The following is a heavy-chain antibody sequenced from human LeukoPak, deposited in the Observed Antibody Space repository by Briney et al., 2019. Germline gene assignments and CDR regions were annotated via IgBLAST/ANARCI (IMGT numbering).Heavy chain of an antibody. Sequence: SETLSLTCAVYGGSFSGYYWSWIRQPPGKGLEWIGYIYYSGSTNYNPSLKSRVTISVDTSKNQFSLKLSSVTAADTAVYYCARDLARYCSSTSCSEYGMDVWGQGTTVTVSS. CDR1: GGSFSGYY. CDR3: ARDLARYCSSTSCSEYGMDV. D-gene: IGHD2-2*01. V-gene: IGHV4-59*01. J-gene: IGHJ6*02. CDR2: IYYSGST.